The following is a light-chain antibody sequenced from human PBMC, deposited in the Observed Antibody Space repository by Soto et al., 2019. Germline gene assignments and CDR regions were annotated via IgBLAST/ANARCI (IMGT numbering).Light chain of an antibody. CDR1: SGHSTYV. V-gene: IGLV4-69*01. J-gene: IGLJ2*01. CDR2: VNSDGSY. Sequence: QLVLTQSPSASASLGASVKLTCTLSSGHSTYVIAWHQQQSERGPRYLMKVNSDGSYRKGGGIPDRFSGSSSGTERYLTISSLQSEDEADYHCQTWDTGIQVFGGGTKLTVL. CDR3: QTWDTGIQV.